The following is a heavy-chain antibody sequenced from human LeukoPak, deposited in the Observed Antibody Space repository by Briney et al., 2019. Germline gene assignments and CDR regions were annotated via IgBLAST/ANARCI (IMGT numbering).Heavy chain of an antibody. V-gene: IGHV3-74*01. Sequence: GGSLRLSCEASEFTYSNYWMHWVRQAPGKGLMWVSQISTDGSQTFYADSVKGRFTISRDNAKNTLFLQMDSLRPEDTAVYYCVRSLRSADFWGQGTLVTVSS. CDR2: ISTDGSQT. CDR1: EFTYSNYW. CDR3: VRSLRSADF. J-gene: IGHJ1*01.